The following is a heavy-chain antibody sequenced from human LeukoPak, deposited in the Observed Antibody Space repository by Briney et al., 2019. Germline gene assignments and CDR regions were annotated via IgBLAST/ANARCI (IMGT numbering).Heavy chain of an antibody. D-gene: IGHD3-22*01. Sequence: GRSLRLSCAASGFTFSTCGMHRVRQAPGKGLEWVAVIWYDGSNQYYADSVKGRFTISRDNSKNTLYLQMNSLRAEDTAVYYCASLIGHTDYYDSSGYSSPFDSWGQGTLVTVSS. CDR2: IWYDGSNQ. CDR1: GFTFSTCG. V-gene: IGHV3-33*01. CDR3: ASLIGHTDYYDSSGYSSPFDS. J-gene: IGHJ4*02.